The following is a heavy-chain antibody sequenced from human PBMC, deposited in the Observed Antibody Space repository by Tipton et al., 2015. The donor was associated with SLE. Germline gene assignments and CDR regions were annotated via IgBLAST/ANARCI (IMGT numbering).Heavy chain of an antibody. CDR1: GGSISSYY. J-gene: IGHJ4*02. CDR3: ARRWDTSTWDY. D-gene: IGHD6-13*01. V-gene: IGHV4-59*08. CDR2: LHHSGRS. Sequence: GLVKPSETLSVSGGSISSYYWSWLRQPPGKGLEWIGCLHHSGRSYYSPSLKSRVSISLDTSKNQFSLRLSSVTASDTAVYFCARRWDTSTWDYWGQGALVTVAS.